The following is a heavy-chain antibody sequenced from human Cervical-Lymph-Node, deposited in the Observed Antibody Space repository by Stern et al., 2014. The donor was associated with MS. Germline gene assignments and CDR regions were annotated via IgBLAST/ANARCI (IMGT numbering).Heavy chain of an antibody. Sequence: QITLKESGPVLVKPTETLTLTCTVSGFSLNNPTMGVSWIRQPPGKALEWLVQIFSNDEKSYSTSLKSRLTISKDISKSQVVLTMSNMDPVDTATYSCARTSYYSDSGTWVGWFDPWGQGTLVTVSS. D-gene: IGHD3-10*01. CDR3: ARTSYYSDSGTWVGWFDP. CDR2: IFSNDEK. V-gene: IGHV2-26*01. J-gene: IGHJ5*02. CDR1: GFSLNNPTMG.